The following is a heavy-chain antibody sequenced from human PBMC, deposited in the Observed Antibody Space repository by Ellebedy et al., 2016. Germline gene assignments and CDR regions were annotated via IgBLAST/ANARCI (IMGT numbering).Heavy chain of an antibody. J-gene: IGHJ3*02. V-gene: IGHV3-23*01. CDR3: AKDGGLGRYCVSVSCYSNAFDI. CDR1: GFTFSSYA. CDR2: IDTSGTST. Sequence: GGSLRLSCAASGFTFSSYAINWVRQAPGKGLEWVSVIDTSGTSTYYADSVKGRFTISRDNSKNTLYLQMNSLRAEDTAVYYCAKDGGLGRYCVSVSCYSNAFDIWGQGTMVTVSS. D-gene: IGHD2-2*01.